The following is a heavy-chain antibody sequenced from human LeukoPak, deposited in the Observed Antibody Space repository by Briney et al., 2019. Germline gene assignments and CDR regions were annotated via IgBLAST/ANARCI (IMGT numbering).Heavy chain of an antibody. Sequence: GSSVKVSCKASGGTFSSYAISWVRQAPGQGLEWMGGIIPIFGTANYAQKFQGRVTITADESTSTAYMELSSLRSEDTAVYYCARDRSPNSLHEGYCSSTSCYTGFDPWGQGTLVTVSS. J-gene: IGHJ5*02. CDR1: GGTFSSYA. D-gene: IGHD2-2*02. V-gene: IGHV1-69*01. CDR2: IIPIFGTA. CDR3: ARDRSPNSLHEGYCSSTSCYTGFDP.